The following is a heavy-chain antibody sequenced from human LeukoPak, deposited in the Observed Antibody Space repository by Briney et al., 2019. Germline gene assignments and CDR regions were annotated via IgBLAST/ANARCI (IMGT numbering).Heavy chain of an antibody. D-gene: IGHD1-1*01. CDR2: FDPEDGET. CDR3: ATTDWNLNWFDP. V-gene: IGHV1-24*01. CDR1: GYTLTELS. Sequence: GASVTVSCKVSGYTLTELSMHWVRQAPGKGLEWMGGFDPEDGETIYAQKFQGRVTMTEDTSTDTAYMELSSLRSEDTAVYYCATTDWNLNWFDPWGQGTLVTVSS. J-gene: IGHJ5*02.